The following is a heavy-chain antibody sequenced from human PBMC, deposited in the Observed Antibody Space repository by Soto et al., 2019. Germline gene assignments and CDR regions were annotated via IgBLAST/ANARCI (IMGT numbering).Heavy chain of an antibody. CDR3: AGPREQHRY. D-gene: IGHD6-13*01. CDR1: GFTVSSNH. Sequence: EVQLVESGGGLVQPGGSLRLSCAASGFTVSSNHMSWVRQAPGKGLEWVSLIYSGGSTYYADSVKGSFTFSRDNSKNTLYLQMSSLRAEDTAVYYCAGPREQHRYWGQGTLVTVSS. CDR2: IYSGGST. V-gene: IGHV3-66*01. J-gene: IGHJ4*02.